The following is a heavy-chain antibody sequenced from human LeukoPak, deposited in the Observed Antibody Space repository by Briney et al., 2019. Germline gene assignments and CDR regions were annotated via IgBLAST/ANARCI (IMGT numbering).Heavy chain of an antibody. J-gene: IGHJ4*02. D-gene: IGHD5-24*01. Sequence: SETLSLTCTVSGASISSYYWSWIRQPPGKGLEGIGYIHYSGSTNYNPSLKSRVSMSVDTSKKQFSLKLSSVTAADTAVYYCARHNTNGYNYFQFWGQGTLVTASS. CDR3: ARHNTNGYNYFQF. CDR1: GASISSYY. CDR2: IHYSGST. V-gene: IGHV4-59*08.